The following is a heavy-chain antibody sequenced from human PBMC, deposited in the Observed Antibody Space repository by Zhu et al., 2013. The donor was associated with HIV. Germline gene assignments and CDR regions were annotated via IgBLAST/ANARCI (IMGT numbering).Heavy chain of an antibody. J-gene: IGHJ5*02. V-gene: IGHV1-2*02. CDR1: GYIFSQNY. Sequence: VRLMQSESEVKRPGASVRVSCRPSGYIFSQNYIYWVRQTSGQGFEWMGWMNPNSGGTRIAQKFRGRTSLTRDTSMTTAYLELRGLTSDDTGVYYCARGPVVGVGGDWFDPWGQGTPVTVSS. CDR2: MNPNSGGT. CDR3: ARGPVVGVGGDWFDP. D-gene: IGHD1-26*01.